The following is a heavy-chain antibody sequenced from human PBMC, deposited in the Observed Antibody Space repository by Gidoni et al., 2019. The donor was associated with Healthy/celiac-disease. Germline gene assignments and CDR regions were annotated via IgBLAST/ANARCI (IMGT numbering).Heavy chain of an antibody. CDR3: ASTSYGSGSYYNVITFDY. Sequence: GGSISSSSYYWGWIRQPPGKGLEWIGSIYYSGSTYYNPSLKSRVTISVDTSKNQFSLKLSSVTAADTAVYYCASTSYGSGSYYNVITFDYWGQGTLVTVSS. D-gene: IGHD3-10*01. V-gene: IGHV4-39*01. CDR1: GGSISSSSYY. CDR2: IYYSGST. J-gene: IGHJ4*02.